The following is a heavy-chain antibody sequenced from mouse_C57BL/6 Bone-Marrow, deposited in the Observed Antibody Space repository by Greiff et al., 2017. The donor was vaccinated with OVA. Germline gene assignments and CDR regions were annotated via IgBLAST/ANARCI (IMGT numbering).Heavy chain of an antibody. J-gene: IGHJ1*03. Sequence: QVQLQQPGAELVKPGASVKLSCKASGYTFTSYWMHWVKQRPGQGLEWIGMIHPNSGSTNYNEKFKSKATLTVDKSSSTAYMQLSSLTSEDSAVYYCARGRAYYGSRSYWYFDVWGTGTTVTVSS. CDR1: GYTFTSYW. CDR2: IHPNSGST. D-gene: IGHD1-1*01. CDR3: ARGRAYYGSRSYWYFDV. V-gene: IGHV1-64*01.